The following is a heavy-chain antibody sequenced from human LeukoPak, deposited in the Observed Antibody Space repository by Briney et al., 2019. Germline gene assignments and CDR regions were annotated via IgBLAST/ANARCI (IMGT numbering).Heavy chain of an antibody. D-gene: IGHD2-15*01. CDR2: IRSKANNYAT. CDR3: TVNYCSGGSCYML. V-gene: IGHV3-73*01. CDR1: GFTFSGSV. Sequence: QTGGSLRLSCAASGFTFSGSVMHWVRQASGKGLEWVGRIRSKANNYATAYAASVKGRVTISRDDSKNTAYLQMNSLKTEDTAVYYCTVNYCSGGSCYMLWGQGTLVTVSS. J-gene: IGHJ4*02.